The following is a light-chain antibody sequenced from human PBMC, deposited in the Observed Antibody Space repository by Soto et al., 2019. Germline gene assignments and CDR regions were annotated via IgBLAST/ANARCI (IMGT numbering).Light chain of an antibody. CDR2: DAS. Sequence: DIQMTQSPSTLSASAGDRVTITCRASQSISGWLAWYQQKPGKAPKVLMSDASRLGSGVPSRFSGSGSGTEFTLTISSLQPDDFATYYYQQYNSYPRTFGQGTKV. CDR3: QQYNSYPRT. J-gene: IGKJ1*01. V-gene: IGKV1-5*01. CDR1: QSISGW.